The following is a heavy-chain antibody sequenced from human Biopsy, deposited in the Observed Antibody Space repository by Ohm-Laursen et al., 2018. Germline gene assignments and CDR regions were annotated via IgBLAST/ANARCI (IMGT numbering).Heavy chain of an antibody. J-gene: IGHJ4*02. CDR3: AKQEGVAYGDIDY. D-gene: IGHD3-10*01. CDR1: GFTFSNYG. CDR2: ISYDGSYK. Sequence: SLRLSCSASGFTFSNYGMHWVRQAPGKGLEWVALISYDGSYKNYGDSVKGRFTISRDNSKNTLYLQMNSLRPEDTAVYYCAKQEGVAYGDIDYWGQGTLVTVSS. V-gene: IGHV3-30*18.